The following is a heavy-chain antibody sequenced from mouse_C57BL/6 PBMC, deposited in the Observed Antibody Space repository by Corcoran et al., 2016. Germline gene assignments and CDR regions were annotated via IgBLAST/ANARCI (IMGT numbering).Heavy chain of an antibody. V-gene: IGHV1-66*01. CDR1: GYSFTSYY. D-gene: IGHD4-1*01. J-gene: IGHJ4*01. CDR3: ARSLLGSMDY. CDR2: IYPGSGNT. Sequence: QVQLQQSGPELVKPEASVKISCKASGYSFTSYYIHWVKQRPGQGLEWIGWIYPGSGNTKYNEKFKGKATLTADTSSSTAYMQLSSLTSEDSAVYYCARSLLGSMDYWGQGTSVTVSS.